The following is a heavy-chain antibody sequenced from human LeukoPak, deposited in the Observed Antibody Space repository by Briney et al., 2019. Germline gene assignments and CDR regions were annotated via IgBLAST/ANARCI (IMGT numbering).Heavy chain of an antibody. J-gene: IGHJ5*02. Sequence: PSETLSLTCAVYGGSFSDYYWTWLRQPPGKGLEWLGEINHSGSTNYNPSLKSRVTISVDTSKNQFSLKLSSVTAADTAVYYCARVYYYDSSGYYPNWFDPWGQGTLVTVSS. D-gene: IGHD3-22*01. CDR3: ARVYYYDSSGYYPNWFDP. CDR1: GGSFSDYY. V-gene: IGHV4-34*01. CDR2: INHSGST.